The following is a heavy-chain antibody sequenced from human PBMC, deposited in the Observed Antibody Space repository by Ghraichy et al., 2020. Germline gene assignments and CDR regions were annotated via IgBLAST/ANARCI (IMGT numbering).Heavy chain of an antibody. J-gene: IGHJ3*02. D-gene: IGHD3-16*01. CDR2: IRGSGGKT. V-gene: IGHV3-23*01. Sequence: LSLTCAASGFTFSNFVMTWVRQAPGKGLEWVSAIRGSGGKTDYADSVKGRFTISRDNSKNTLYLQMNSLRAEDTAVYYCAKDRFGSVADAFDIWGQGTMVTVSS. CDR1: GFTFSNFV. CDR3: AKDRFGSVADAFDI.